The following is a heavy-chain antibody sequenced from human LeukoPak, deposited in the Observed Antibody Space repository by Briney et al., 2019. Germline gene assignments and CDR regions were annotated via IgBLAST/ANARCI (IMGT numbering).Heavy chain of an antibody. CDR2: ISSSSSYI. CDR3: ARSKVDAPNFDY. Sequence: SLRLSCAASGFTFSSYSMNWVRQDPGKGLEWGSSISSSSSYIYYADSVKGRFTISRDNAKKSLSLQKNSLRAENTAVYYCARSKVDAPNFDYWGQGTLVTVSS. J-gene: IGHJ4*02. CDR1: GFTFSSYS. V-gene: IGHV3-21*01.